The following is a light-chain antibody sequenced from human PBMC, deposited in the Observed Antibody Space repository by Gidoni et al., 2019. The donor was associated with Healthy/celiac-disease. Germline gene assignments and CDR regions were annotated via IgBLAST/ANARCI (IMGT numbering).Light chain of an antibody. CDR3: QQYNNWPRT. V-gene: IGKV3-15*01. Sequence: EIVLTQSPATLSTSPGERATLSCRASQSINSNFAWDQQKPGQAPRLLIYGSSTRATGIPARFSVSGSGTEFTLTISGMQSEDFALYYCQQYNNWPRTFAQXTKLEIK. J-gene: IGKJ2*01. CDR1: QSINSN. CDR2: GSS.